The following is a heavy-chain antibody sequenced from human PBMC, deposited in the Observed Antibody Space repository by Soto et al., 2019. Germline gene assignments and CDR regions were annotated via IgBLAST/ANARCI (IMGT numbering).Heavy chain of an antibody. V-gene: IGHV3-73*01. Sequence: EVQLVESGGGLVQPGGSLKLSCAASGFIFSGSAVHWVRQASGKGLEWVGRILSKAGNYATAYPAYMKGSFTISRDDSENTAFLQMNSLKNDDKAVYYCIRGGSPYYYNYWGQGTLVAVSS. CDR1: GFIFSGSA. J-gene: IGHJ4*02. CDR2: ILSKAGNYAT. CDR3: IRGGSPYYYNY.